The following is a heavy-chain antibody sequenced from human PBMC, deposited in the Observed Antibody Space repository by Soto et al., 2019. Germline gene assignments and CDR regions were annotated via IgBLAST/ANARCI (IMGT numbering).Heavy chain of an antibody. V-gene: IGHV4-31*03. J-gene: IGHJ6*04. CDR3: ARSPIAAAGSPQRQYGMDV. CDR1: GGSISSGGYY. Sequence: SETLSLTCTVSGGSISSGGYYWSWIRQHPGKGLEWIGYIYYSGSTYYNPSLKSRVTISVDTSKNQFSLKLSSVTAADTAVYYCARSPIAAAGSPQRQYGMDVWGKGTTVTVSS. D-gene: IGHD6-13*01. CDR2: IYYSGST.